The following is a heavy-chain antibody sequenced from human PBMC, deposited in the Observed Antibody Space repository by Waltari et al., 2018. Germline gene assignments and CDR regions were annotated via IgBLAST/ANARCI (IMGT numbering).Heavy chain of an antibody. CDR1: GFSFRDYG. Sequence: QVQLVESGGGVVQPGRSLRLSCVGSGFSFRDYGIHWVRQSPGKGLDCVGVISFDGSQQFYGESVKGRFTVSRDNSRNTVYLEMNDLTVEDTAVYRCAKDWREKGMAHEYWGQGALVTVSS. D-gene: IGHD3-3*01. CDR3: AKDWREKGMAHEY. V-gene: IGHV3-30*18. J-gene: IGHJ4*02. CDR2: ISFDGSQQ.